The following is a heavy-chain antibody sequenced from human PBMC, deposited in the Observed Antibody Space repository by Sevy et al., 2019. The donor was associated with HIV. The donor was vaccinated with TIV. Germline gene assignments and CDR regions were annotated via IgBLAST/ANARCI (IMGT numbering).Heavy chain of an antibody. V-gene: IGHV3-30*03. CDR2: IAYDGSTN. Sequence: GGSLRLSCAASGFTFSSYGMHWVRQAPGRGLEWVAVIAYDGSTNYYADSVKGRFTISRDNSNDTLYLQMDSLRPDDTALYYCATDRAVSSYTYYFGMDVWGQGTTVTVSS. J-gene: IGHJ6*02. CDR3: ATDRAVSSYTYYFGMDV. D-gene: IGHD3-16*01. CDR1: GFTFSSYG.